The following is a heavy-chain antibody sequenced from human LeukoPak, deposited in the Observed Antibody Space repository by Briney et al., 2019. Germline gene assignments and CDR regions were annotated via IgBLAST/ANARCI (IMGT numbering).Heavy chain of an antibody. CDR3: TRVGYIDEGIDY. CDR2: ISSNNRYI. Sequence: GGSLRLSCAASGFTFSTYSMNWVRQAPGKGLEWVSSISSNNRYIYYADSVKGRFTISRDNAKNSLYLQMNSLRAEDTAIYYCTRVGYIDEGIDYWGQGTLVTVSS. V-gene: IGHV3-21*01. CDR1: GFTFSTYS. D-gene: IGHD5-24*01. J-gene: IGHJ4*02.